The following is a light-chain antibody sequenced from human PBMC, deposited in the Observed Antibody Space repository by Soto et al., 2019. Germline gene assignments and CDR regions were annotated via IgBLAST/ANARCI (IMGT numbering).Light chain of an antibody. CDR1: ERVSSSY. CDR3: QQYGRSPLYS. V-gene: IGKV3-20*01. CDR2: DTS. Sequence: EIVLTQSPVTLSLSPGESATLSCRASERVSSSYLAWYQQRRGQAPRLLIYDTSSRATGIPDRFTGSGSGTDFTLTISRVEPADFAVYYCQQYGRSPLYSFGQGTQLEIK. J-gene: IGKJ2*03.